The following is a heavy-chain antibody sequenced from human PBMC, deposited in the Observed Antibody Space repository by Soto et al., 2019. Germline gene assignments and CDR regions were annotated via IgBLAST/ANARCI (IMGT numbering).Heavy chain of an antibody. CDR1: GYTFTSYI. D-gene: IGHD3-9*01. CDR3: GRVVTGYYRVEY. J-gene: IGHJ4*02. V-gene: IGHV1-18*01. CDR2: ISADNRNT. Sequence: ASVKVSCKASGYTFTSYILTWVRQAPGQGLEWMGWISADNRNTNYAQKLQGRVTMTTDTSTSTAYMELRSLRSDDTAVYYCGRVVTGYYRVEYWGLGTLVTVSS.